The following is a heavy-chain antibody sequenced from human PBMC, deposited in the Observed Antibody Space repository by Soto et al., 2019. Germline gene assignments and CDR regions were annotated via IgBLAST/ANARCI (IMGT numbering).Heavy chain of an antibody. Sequence: GASVKVSCKASGGTFSSYAISWVRQAPGQGLEWMGGIIPIFGTANYAQKFQGRVTITADESTSTAYMELSSLRSEDTAVYYCARGKYDYGSDDYYYGMDVWGQGTTVTASS. CDR3: ARGKYDYGSDDYYYGMDV. J-gene: IGHJ6*02. V-gene: IGHV1-69*13. D-gene: IGHD3-10*01. CDR1: GGTFSSYA. CDR2: IIPIFGTA.